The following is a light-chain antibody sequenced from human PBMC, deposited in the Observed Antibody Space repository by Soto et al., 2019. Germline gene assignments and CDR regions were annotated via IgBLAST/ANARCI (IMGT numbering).Light chain of an antibody. J-gene: IGKJ4*01. CDR2: DTS. V-gene: IGKV3-15*01. CDR3: QQYSKWPLT. Sequence: IVMTQSPATLSVSPWEGATLSCRASQGIGDTLAWYQQKPGQTPRLLIYDTSIRATGVPARFSGSRSGAEFTLTISSLQSEDFAVYYCQQYSKWPLTFGGGTKVDIK. CDR1: QGIGDT.